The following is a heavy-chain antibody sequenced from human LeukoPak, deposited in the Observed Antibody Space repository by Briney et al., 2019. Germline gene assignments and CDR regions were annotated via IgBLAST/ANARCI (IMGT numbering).Heavy chain of an antibody. CDR1: GFTFSSYS. CDR3: ARVPTDAFDI. Sequence: SGGSLRLSCAASGFTFSSYSMNWVRQAPGKGLEWVSYISSSGSSIYYADSVKGRFTISRDNAKNSLYLQMNSLRAEDTAVYYCARVPTDAFDIWGQGTMVTVSS. V-gene: IGHV3-48*01. D-gene: IGHD2-2*01. J-gene: IGHJ3*02. CDR2: ISSSGSSI.